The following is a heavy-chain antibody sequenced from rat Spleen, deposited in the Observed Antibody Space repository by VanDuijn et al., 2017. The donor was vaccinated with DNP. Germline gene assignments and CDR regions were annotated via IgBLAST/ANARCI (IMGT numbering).Heavy chain of an antibody. Sequence: EVQLVESGGGLVQPGRSMKLSCAASGFTFSDYAMAWVRQAPTKGLEWVAYISYDGGSRTYYPDSVKGRFTISRENAKTTLYLQMNSLRSEDTATYYCASFNWPAPWGQGTSVTVSS. V-gene: IGHV5-22*01. J-gene: IGHJ4*01. D-gene: IGHD3-6*01. CDR1: GFTFSDYA. CDR3: ASFNWPAP. CDR2: ISYDGGSRT.